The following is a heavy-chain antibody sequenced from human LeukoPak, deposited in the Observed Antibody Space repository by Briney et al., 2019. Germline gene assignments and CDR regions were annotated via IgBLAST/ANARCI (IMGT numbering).Heavy chain of an antibody. CDR1: GYTFTSYG. CDR3: ARVSGIVVVPAAPLFDY. D-gene: IGHD2-2*01. V-gene: IGHV1-18*01. CDR2: ISAYNGNT. Sequence: ASVKASCKASGYTFTSYGISWARQAPGQGLEWMGWISAYNGNTNYAQKLQGRVTMTTDTSTSTAYMELRSLRSDDTAVYYCARVSGIVVVPAAPLFDYWGQGTLVTVSS. J-gene: IGHJ4*02.